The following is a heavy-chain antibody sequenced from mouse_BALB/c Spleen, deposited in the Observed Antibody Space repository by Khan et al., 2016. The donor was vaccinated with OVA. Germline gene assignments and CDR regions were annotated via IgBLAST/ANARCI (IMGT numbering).Heavy chain of an antibody. Sequence: EVKLLESGPGLVKPSQSLSLTCTVTGYSITSGYAWNWIRQFPGNKLEWMGYISYSGGTSYNPSLKSRISITRDTSKNQFFLQSNSVTTEDTATYYCARGNYYGYYFDYWGQGTTLTVSS. CDR1: GYSITSGYA. J-gene: IGHJ2*01. CDR3: ARGNYYGYYFDY. CDR2: ISYSGGT. D-gene: IGHD1-1*01. V-gene: IGHV3-2*02.